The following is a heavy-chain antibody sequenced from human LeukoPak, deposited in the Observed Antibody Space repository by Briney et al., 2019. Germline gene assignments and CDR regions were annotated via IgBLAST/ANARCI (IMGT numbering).Heavy chain of an antibody. CDR3: ARFSGSSNFDY. J-gene: IGHJ4*02. D-gene: IGHD1-26*01. V-gene: IGHV1-2*02. CDR2: IYPNSGGI. Sequence: GASVKVSCKASGYTFTSYFMHWVRQAPGQGLEWMGWIYPNSGGIKYAQKFQGRVTMTRDTSISTIYMELSSLRSDDTAVYYCARFSGSSNFDYWGQGTLVTVSS. CDR1: GYTFTSYF.